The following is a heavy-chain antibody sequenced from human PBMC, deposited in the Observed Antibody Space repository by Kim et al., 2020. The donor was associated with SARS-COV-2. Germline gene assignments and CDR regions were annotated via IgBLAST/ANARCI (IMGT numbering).Heavy chain of an antibody. V-gene: IGHV4-34*01. CDR1: VGSFSGYF. CDR3: SLTVDVHNPPPGY. Sequence: SETLSLTCAVYVGSFSGYFWSWIRRPPGKGLAWIGEINHSGDTNYNASLRSRVTISVDPSKNQFSLKLSSVTAADTAIYYCSLTVDVHNPPPGYWVRGT. J-gene: IGHJ4*02. CDR2: INHSGDT. D-gene: IGHD2-15*01.